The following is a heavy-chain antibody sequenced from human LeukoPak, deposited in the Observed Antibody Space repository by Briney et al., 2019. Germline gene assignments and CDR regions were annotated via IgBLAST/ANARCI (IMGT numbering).Heavy chain of an antibody. V-gene: IGHV3-15*01. CDR1: GFTFSSYG. D-gene: IGHD2-21*02. Sequence: GGTLRLSCAASGFTFSSYGMHWVRQAPGKGLEWVGRIKSKTDGGTTDYAAPVKGRFTISRDDSKNTLYLQMNSLKTEDTAVYYCTTERDCGGDCGRDAFDIWGQGTMVTVSS. CDR3: TTERDCGGDCGRDAFDI. CDR2: IKSKTDGGTT. J-gene: IGHJ3*02.